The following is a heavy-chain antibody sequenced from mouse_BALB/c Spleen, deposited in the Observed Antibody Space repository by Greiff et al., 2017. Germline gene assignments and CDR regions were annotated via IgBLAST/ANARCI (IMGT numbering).Heavy chain of an antibody. CDR3: ARSRYDYDGDFDY. J-gene: IGHJ2*01. CDR2: ISYSGST. D-gene: IGHD2-4*01. V-gene: IGHV3-2*02. Sequence: EVHLVESGPGLVKPSQSLSLTCTVTGYSITSDYAWNWIRQFPGNKLEWMGYISYSGSTSYNPSLKSRISITRDTSKNQFFLQLNSVTTEDTATYYCARSRYDYDGDFDYWGQGTTLTVSS. CDR1: GYSITSDYA.